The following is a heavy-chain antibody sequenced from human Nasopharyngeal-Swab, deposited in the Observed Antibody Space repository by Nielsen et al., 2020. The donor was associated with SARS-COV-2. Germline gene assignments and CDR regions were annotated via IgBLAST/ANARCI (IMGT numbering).Heavy chain of an antibody. CDR2: IHYSGKS. J-gene: IGHJ3*01. CDR3: ARRQTNAFDV. CDR1: GYSMSSSSL. Sequence: SQTLSLTCYVSGYSMSSSSLWGWLRQAPGRGPGWIGHIHYSGKSWHNPSLKSRVTTSVDASKNQFSLKLTSVTAVDTAVYYCARRQTNAFDVWGQGTMVTVSS. V-gene: IGHV4-28*02.